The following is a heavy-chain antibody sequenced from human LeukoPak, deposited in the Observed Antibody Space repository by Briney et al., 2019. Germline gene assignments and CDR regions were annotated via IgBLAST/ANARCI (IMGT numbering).Heavy chain of an antibody. CDR3: VRSSSWYLWFDP. J-gene: IGHJ5*02. Sequence: SQTLSLTCAISGDSVSSNSAAWNWIRQSPSRGLEWLGRTYYRSKWYNDYAVSLKSRITINPDTSKNQFSLQLNSVTPEDTAVYYCVRSSSWYLWFDPWGQGTLVTVPS. CDR1: GDSVSSNSAA. CDR2: TYYRSKWYN. V-gene: IGHV6-1*01. D-gene: IGHD6-13*01.